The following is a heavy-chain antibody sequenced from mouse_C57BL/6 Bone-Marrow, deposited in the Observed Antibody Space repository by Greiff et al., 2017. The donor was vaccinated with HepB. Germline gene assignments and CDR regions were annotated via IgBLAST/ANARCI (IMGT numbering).Heavy chain of an antibody. CDR3: ARRGPAWFAY. J-gene: IGHJ3*01. CDR1: GYTFTSYG. CDR2: IYPRSGNT. V-gene: IGHV1-81*01. Sequence: VMLVESGAELARPGASVKLSCKASGYTFTSYGISWVKQRTGQGLEWIGEIYPRSGNTYYNEKFKGKATLTADKSSSTAYMELRSLTSEDSAVYFCARRGPAWFAYWGQGTLVTVSA.